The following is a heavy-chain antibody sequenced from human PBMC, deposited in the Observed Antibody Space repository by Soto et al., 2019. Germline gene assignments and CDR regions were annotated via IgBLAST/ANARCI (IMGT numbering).Heavy chain of an antibody. CDR1: GYTFTSYY. J-gene: IGHJ6*02. Sequence: ASVKVSCKASGYTFTSYYMHWVRQAPGQGLEWMGIINPSGGSTSYAQKFQGRVTMTRDTSTSTVYMELSSLRSEDTAVYYCARDLVNSSSRYYYGMDVWGQGTTVTAP. V-gene: IGHV1-46*01. D-gene: IGHD6-6*01. CDR3: ARDLVNSSSRYYYGMDV. CDR2: INPSGGST.